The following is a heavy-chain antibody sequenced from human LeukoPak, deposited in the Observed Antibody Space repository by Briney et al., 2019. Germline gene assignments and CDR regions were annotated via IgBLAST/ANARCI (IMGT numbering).Heavy chain of an antibody. Sequence: GASVKVSCKASGYTFTSYGISWVRQAPGQGLEWMGIINPSGGSTSYAQKFQGRVTMTRDTSTSTVYMELSSLRSEDTAVYYCAREKVVVPAAIGRGFPFDYWGQGTLVTVSS. V-gene: IGHV1-46*01. J-gene: IGHJ4*02. CDR3: AREKVVVPAAIGRGFPFDY. D-gene: IGHD2-2*01. CDR2: INPSGGST. CDR1: GYTFTSYG.